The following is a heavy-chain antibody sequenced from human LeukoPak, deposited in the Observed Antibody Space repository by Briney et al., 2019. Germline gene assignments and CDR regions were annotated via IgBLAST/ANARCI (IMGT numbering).Heavy chain of an antibody. D-gene: IGHD3-3*01. J-gene: IGHJ4*02. CDR2: ISSSSSTI. Sequence: GGSLTLSCAVSGFTFSSYNMNWVRQAPGKGLEWVSYISSSSSTIYYADAVKGRFTISRDNDKNSLYLQMNRLRDEDTAVYYCARDFRSLYYFDYWGQGTLVTVSS. CDR1: GFTFSSYN. V-gene: IGHV3-48*02. CDR3: ARDFRSLYYFDY.